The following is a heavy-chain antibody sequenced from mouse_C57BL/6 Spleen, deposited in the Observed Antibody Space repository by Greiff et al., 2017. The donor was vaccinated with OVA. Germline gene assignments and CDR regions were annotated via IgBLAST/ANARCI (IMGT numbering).Heavy chain of an antibody. J-gene: IGHJ4*01. CDR3: ARVRVDGSLYYYAMDY. V-gene: IGHV1-81*01. CDR1: GYTFTSYG. Sequence: VQLQQSGAELARPGASVKLSCKASGYTFTSYGISWVKQRTGQGLEWIGEIYPRSGNTYYNEKFKGKATLTADKSSSTAYMELRSLTSEDSAVYFCARVRVDGSLYYYAMDYWGQGTSVTVSS. D-gene: IGHD1-1*01. CDR2: IYPRSGNT.